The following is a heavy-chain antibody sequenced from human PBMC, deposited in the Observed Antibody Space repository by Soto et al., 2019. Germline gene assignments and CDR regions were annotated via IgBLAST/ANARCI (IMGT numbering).Heavy chain of an antibody. CDR1: GFTFSSYA. Sequence: QVQLVESGGGVVQPGRSLRLSCAASGFTFSSYAMHWVRQAPGQGLEWVAVISYDGSNKYYADSVKGRFTISRDNSKNTLYLQMNSLRAEDTAVYYFARDSSSFDYWGQGTLVTVSS. J-gene: IGHJ4*02. D-gene: IGHD6-13*01. CDR2: ISYDGSNK. CDR3: ARDSSSFDY. V-gene: IGHV3-30-3*01.